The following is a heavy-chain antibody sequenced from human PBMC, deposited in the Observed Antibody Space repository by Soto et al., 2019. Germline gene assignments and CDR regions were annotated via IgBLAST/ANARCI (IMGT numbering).Heavy chain of an antibody. D-gene: IGHD3-10*01. CDR3: ARGPGYYYGSGSYGVDY. J-gene: IGHJ4*02. V-gene: IGHV3-30-3*01. CDR1: GFTFSSYA. CDR2: ISYDGSNK. Sequence: GGSLRLSCAASGFTFSSYAMHWVRQAPGKGLEWVAVISYDGSNKYYADSVKGRFTISRDNSKNTLYLQMNSLRAEDTAVYYCARGPGYYYGSGSYGVDYWGQGTLVTVSS.